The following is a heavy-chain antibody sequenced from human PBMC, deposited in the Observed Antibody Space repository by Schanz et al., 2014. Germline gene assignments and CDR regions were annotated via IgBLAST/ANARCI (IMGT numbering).Heavy chain of an antibody. Sequence: EVQLVESGGGMVQPGGSLRLSCAASGFTFSDHYMDWDRQAPGKGLEWVSITYSGGSTYYADSVKGRFTISRDNSKNTLYLLMNSLRSDDAAVYYCARAQGVIRLYYGVDVWGQGTTVTVSS. CDR3: ARAQGVIRLYYGVDV. D-gene: IGHD3-10*01. CDR2: TYSGGST. V-gene: IGHV3-66*01. J-gene: IGHJ6*02. CDR1: GFTFSDHY.